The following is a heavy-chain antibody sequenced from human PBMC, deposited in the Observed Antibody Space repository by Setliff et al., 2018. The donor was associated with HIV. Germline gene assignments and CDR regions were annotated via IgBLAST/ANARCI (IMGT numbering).Heavy chain of an antibody. Sequence: KTSETLSLTCAVYGGSFSDHYWTWIRQPPGKGLEWIGEINQSGISNFNPSLKSRVTMPIDTPKNQFSLKLSSVTAADTAVYYCAREIVNDYNFWSGYYYYYYGMDVWGQGTTVTVSS. CDR3: AREIVNDYNFWSGYYYYYYGMDV. J-gene: IGHJ6*02. V-gene: IGHV4-34*01. CDR1: GGSFSDHY. D-gene: IGHD3-3*01. CDR2: INQSGIS.